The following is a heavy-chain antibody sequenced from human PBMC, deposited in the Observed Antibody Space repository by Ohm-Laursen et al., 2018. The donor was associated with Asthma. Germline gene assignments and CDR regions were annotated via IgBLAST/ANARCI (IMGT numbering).Heavy chain of an antibody. CDR2: ISSSSSYT. CDR1: GFTFSNAW. CDR3: ARGRTDSSL. D-gene: IGHD3-22*01. V-gene: IGHV3-11*06. J-gene: IGHJ4*02. Sequence: SLRLSCAASGFTFSNAWMSWIRQAPGKGLEWVSYISSSSSYTNYADSVKGRFTISRDNAKNSLYLQMNSLRAEDTAVYYCARGRTDSSLWGQGTLVTVSS.